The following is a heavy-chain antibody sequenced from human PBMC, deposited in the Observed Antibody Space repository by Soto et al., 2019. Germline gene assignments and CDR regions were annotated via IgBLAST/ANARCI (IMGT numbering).Heavy chain of an antibody. J-gene: IGHJ4*02. CDR3: ARGLVDILTGYYPPNY. V-gene: IGHV3-21*01. CDR2: ISSSSSYI. D-gene: IGHD3-9*01. Sequence: GGSLRLSCAASGFTFSSYSMNWVRQAPGKGLEWVSSISSSSSYIYYADSVKGRFTISRDNSKNSLYLQMNSLRAEDTAVYYCARGLVDILTGYYPPNYWGQGTLVTVSS. CDR1: GFTFSSYS.